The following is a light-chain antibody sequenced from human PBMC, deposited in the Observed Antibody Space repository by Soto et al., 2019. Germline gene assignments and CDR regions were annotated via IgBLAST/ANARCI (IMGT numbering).Light chain of an antibody. Sequence: EIVLTQSPATLSSFPGDRVTLSCRASQAVNTRLAWYQHQPGQAPRLLIYLTSNRAAGIPARFSGSGSGTDFTLTISDVQPEDLAVYYCHQRQSWPRTFGHGTKVDIK. CDR3: HQRQSWPRT. V-gene: IGKV3-11*01. CDR1: QAVNTR. J-gene: IGKJ3*01. CDR2: LTS.